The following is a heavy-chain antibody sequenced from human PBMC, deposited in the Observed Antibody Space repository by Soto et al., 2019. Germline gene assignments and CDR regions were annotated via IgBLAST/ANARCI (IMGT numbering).Heavy chain of an antibody. J-gene: IGHJ4*02. CDR3: AKVVSTDGVNYFDH. CDR1: GFIFGGVD. CDR2: ISNAFFEGDT. Sequence: PGWSLRLSCAASGFIFGGVDMNWVREAAGKGLEWVSGISNAFFEGDTHYADSVKGGFSISRDNAKKAVFLEMNFLRAQDTAGYYWAKVVSTDGVNYFDHWGQGTQVTGSS. D-gene: IGHD3-3*01. V-gene: IGHV3-23*01.